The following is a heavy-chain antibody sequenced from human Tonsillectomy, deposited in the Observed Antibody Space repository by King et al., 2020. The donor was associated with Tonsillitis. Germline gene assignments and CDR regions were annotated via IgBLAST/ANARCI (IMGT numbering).Heavy chain of an antibody. CDR3: AHNFKYSSGYYRSH. V-gene: IGHV2-5*02. CDR1: GFSLSTGGVR. CDR2: IYWDDDK. J-gene: IGHJ4*02. D-gene: IGHD3-22*01. Sequence: TLKESGPTLVKPTQTLTLTCTFSGFSLSTGGVRVHWIRQPPGKALEWLALIYWDDDKRYSPSLKSRLTITKETSKNKVDLIMTNMDPMDTATYFCAHNFKYSSGYYRSHWGQGTLVTVSS.